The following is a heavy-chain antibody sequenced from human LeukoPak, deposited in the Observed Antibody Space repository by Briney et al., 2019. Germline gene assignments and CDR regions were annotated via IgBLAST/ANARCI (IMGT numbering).Heavy chain of an antibody. Sequence: PGGSLRLSCAASGFTFSSYEMNWVRQAPGKGLEWVSYISSSGSTIYYADSVKGRFTISRDNAKNSLYLQMNSLRAEDTPVYYCARPYSSGWYLDGYWGQRTLDTVSS. J-gene: IGHJ4*02. CDR3: ARPYSSGWYLDGY. D-gene: IGHD6-19*01. V-gene: IGHV3-48*03. CDR1: GFTFSSYE. CDR2: ISSSGSTI.